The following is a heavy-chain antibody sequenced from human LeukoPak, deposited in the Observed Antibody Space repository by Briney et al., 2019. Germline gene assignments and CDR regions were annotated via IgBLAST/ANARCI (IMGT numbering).Heavy chain of an antibody. Sequence: SETLSLTCTVSGYSISSTYYWGWIRQPPGKGLEWVGSVFHSGNTYYNPSLKSRLTISADTSKNQFSLTLTSVTAADTAVYYCARDGRYYYAFDIWGQGTMVTVSS. V-gene: IGHV4-38-2*02. CDR2: VFHSGNT. CDR1: GYSISSTYY. CDR3: ARDGRYYYAFDI. D-gene: IGHD1-26*01. J-gene: IGHJ3*02.